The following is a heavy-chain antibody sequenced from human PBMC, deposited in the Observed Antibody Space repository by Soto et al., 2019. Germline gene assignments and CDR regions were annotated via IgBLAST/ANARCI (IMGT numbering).Heavy chain of an antibody. CDR2: ISSNGVGT. J-gene: IGHJ6*03. CDR1: EFTLSGDA. CDR3: ARRARPDFYYMDV. Sequence: GGSLRLSCAASEFTLSGDAMDWVRQAPGKGLEYVSGISSNGVGTYYANSVQGRFTISRDNSKNTVYLQMGSLRPEDMAVYYCARRARPDFYYMDVWGKGTTVTVSS. D-gene: IGHD6-6*01. V-gene: IGHV3-64*01.